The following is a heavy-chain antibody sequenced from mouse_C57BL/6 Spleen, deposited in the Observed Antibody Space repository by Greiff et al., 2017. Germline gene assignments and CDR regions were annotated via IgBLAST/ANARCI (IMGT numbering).Heavy chain of an antibody. CDR3: ARLTLGYFDV. J-gene: IGHJ1*03. CDR1: GYTFTSYG. D-gene: IGHD4-1*01. CDR2: IYPRSGNT. V-gene: IGHV1-81*01. Sequence: VKLMESGAELARPGASVKLSCKASGYTFTSYGISWVKQRTGQGLEWIGEIYPRSGNTYYNEKFKGKATLTADKSSSTAYMELRSLTSEDSAVYFCARLTLGYFDVWGTGTTVTVSS.